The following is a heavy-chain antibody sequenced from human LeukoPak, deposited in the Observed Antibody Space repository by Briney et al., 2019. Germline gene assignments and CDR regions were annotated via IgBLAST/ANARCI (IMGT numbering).Heavy chain of an antibody. CDR3: ARYNWNTWFDP. Sequence: PSETLSLTCTVSGDSVSNDRYYWTWIRQSPGKGLEWIAYIRYSGHTNYNPSLDTRVTMSLDASKNQLSLRLYSATAADTAMYYCARYNWNTWFDPWGQGALVTVSS. CDR2: IRYSGHT. D-gene: IGHD1-1*01. J-gene: IGHJ5*02. V-gene: IGHV4-61*01. CDR1: GDSVSNDRYY.